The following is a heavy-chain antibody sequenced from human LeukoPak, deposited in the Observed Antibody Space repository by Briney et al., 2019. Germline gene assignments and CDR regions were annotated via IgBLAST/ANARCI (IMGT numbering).Heavy chain of an antibody. D-gene: IGHD3-16*02. CDR2: IYHSGST. CDR1: GYSIRSGDY. CDR3: TRVLSADKAFDI. Sequence: SETLSLTCTVSGYSIRSGDYWGWIRQPPGKGLEWIGNIYHSGSTYYNPSLKSRVIISVDTSKSQFSLNLSSVTAADTAVYYCTRVLSADKAFDIWGQGTMVTVSS. V-gene: IGHV4-38-2*02. J-gene: IGHJ3*02.